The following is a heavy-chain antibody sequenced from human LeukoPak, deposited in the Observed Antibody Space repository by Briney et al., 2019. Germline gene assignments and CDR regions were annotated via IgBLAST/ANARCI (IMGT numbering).Heavy chain of an antibody. J-gene: IGHJ5*02. Sequence: SQTLSLTCTLSGSSISSGSYYWSWIRQPAGKGLEWIGRIYTSGSTNYNPSLKSRVTISVDTSKNQFSLKLSSVTAADTAVYYCARSLTDDFWSGHNWFDPWGQGTLVTVSS. CDR2: IYTSGST. CDR3: ARSLTDDFWSGHNWFDP. CDR1: GSSISSGSYY. V-gene: IGHV4-61*02. D-gene: IGHD3-3*01.